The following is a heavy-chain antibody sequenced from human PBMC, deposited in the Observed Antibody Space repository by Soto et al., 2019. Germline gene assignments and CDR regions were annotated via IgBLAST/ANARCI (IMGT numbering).Heavy chain of an antibody. CDR2: ISHHSDYI. D-gene: IGHD2-21*02. CDR3: ARGGSAERQTDGDSYHHYPMDV. V-gene: IGHV3-21*01. Sequence: GSLKLSCASSGFTFASYNMLWVLQAPGNGLESVHSISHHSDYIYHADSVKGRFTVSRDNAKNSLFLEMTILRDEDTAVYYCARGGSAERQTDGDSYHHYPMDVWGQGTPVTVSS. CDR1: GFTFASYN. J-gene: IGHJ6*02.